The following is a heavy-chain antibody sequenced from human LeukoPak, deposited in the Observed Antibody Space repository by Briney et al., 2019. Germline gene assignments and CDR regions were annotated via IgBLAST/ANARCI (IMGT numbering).Heavy chain of an antibody. V-gene: IGHV3-11*04. CDR2: AGDSGSTV. D-gene: IGHD1-1*01. CDR1: GFIFSDHF. Sequence: GGSLRLSCAASGFIFSDHFMAWIRQAPGKGPEWVSYAGDSGSTVYYTDSVEGRFTISRDNARNSLSLQMHRLRQEDTAIYFCATSFFNTANCPYPCWHFALWGRGTLVTVSS. CDR3: ATSFFNTANCPYPCWHFAL. J-gene: IGHJ2*01.